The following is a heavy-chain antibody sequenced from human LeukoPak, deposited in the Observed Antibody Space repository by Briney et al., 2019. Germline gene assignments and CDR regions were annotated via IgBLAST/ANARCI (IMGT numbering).Heavy chain of an antibody. Sequence: GGSLRLSCAVSGFSVSSTYMTWVRQAPGKRLDWVSVVYTGGSTYYADSVKGRFTISRDNSKNTLYLQMNNLRAEDTAVYYCARARGSGWYFYFDSWGQGALDTVS. CDR1: GFSVSSTY. D-gene: IGHD6-19*01. CDR3: ARARGSGWYFYFDS. V-gene: IGHV3-53*01. CDR2: VYTGGST. J-gene: IGHJ4*02.